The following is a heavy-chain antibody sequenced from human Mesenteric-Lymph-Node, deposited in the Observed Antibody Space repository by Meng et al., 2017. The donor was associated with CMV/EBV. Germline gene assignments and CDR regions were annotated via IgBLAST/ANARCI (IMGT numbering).Heavy chain of an antibody. CDR1: GYTFTGYY. D-gene: IGHD3-10*01. V-gene: IGHV1-2*02. Sequence: ASVKVSCKASGYTFTGYYMHWVRQAPGQGLEWMGWINPNSGGTNYAQSFQGRVSMTWDTSINTAYMELSSLRSDDTAVYYCERDRAGVYYYDPWGQGTLVTVSS. CDR2: INPNSGGT. CDR3: ERDRAGVYYYDP. J-gene: IGHJ5*02.